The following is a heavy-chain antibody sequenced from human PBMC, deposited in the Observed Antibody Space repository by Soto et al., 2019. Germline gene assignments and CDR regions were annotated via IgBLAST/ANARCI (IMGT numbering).Heavy chain of an antibody. V-gene: IGHV1-8*01. CDR1: GYTFTSYV. D-gene: IGHD3-3*01. CDR3: ARLLSITIFGVVPDV. J-gene: IGHJ6*02. CDR2: MNPNSGNT. Sequence: ASVKVSCKASGYTFTSYVINWVRQATGQGLEWMGCMNPNSGNTGYAQKFQSRVTMSRNTSISTAYMELSSLRSEDTAVYYCARLLSITIFGVVPDVWGQGTTVTVSS.